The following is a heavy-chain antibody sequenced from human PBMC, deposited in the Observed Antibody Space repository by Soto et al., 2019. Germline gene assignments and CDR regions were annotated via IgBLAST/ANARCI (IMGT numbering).Heavy chain of an antibody. D-gene: IGHD1-7*01. J-gene: IGHJ6*02. CDR2: LIPIFGTA. V-gene: IGHV1-69*05. CDR3: ARHGITGTWVYYYGMDV. Sequence: QVQLVQSGAEVKKPGSSVKVSCKASGGTFSSYAISWVRQAPGQGLEWMGGLIPIFGTANYAQKFQGRVTXTXPGSTSTAYMELSSRRSEDTAVYYCARHGITGTWVYYYGMDVWGQGTTVTVSS. CDR1: GGTFSSYA.